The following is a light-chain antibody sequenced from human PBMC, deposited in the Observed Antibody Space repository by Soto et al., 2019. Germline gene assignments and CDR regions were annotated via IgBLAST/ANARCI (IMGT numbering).Light chain of an antibody. Sequence: DIHMTQSPSSVSASVGDRVTITCRASQGISSWLAWYQQKPGKAPKLLIYTVSSLQSGVPSRFMGNRSGTDFNLTISILQPEDFTTYYCQQANRLPLTFGGGTNVQMK. J-gene: IGKJ4*01. CDR1: QGISSW. V-gene: IGKV1-12*01. CDR2: TVS. CDR3: QQANRLPLT.